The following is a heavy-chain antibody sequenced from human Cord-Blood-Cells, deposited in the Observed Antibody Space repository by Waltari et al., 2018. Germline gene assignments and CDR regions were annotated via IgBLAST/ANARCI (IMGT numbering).Heavy chain of an antibody. D-gene: IGHD3-3*01. J-gene: IGHJ6*02. V-gene: IGHV4-61*09. CDR3: ARNYDFWSGIYYYYGMDV. Sequence: QVQLQESGPGLVKPSQTLSLTCTVSGDSISSGSYYWSWIRQPAGKGLEWIGYIYTSGSTNYNPSLESRVTISVDTSKNQFSLKLSSVTAADTAVYYCARNYDFWSGIYYYYGMDVWGQGTTVTVSS. CDR2: IYTSGST. CDR1: GDSISSGSYY.